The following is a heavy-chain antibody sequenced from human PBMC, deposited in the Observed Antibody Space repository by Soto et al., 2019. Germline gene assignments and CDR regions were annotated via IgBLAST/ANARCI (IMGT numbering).Heavy chain of an antibody. CDR3: ARGGLVSGWYYFDY. V-gene: IGHV4-39*07. CDR1: CGSISSSSYY. CDR2: VYYTGST. J-gene: IGHJ4*02. D-gene: IGHD6-19*01. Sequence: SETLSLTCTVSCGSISSSSYYWGWIRQPPGKELEFIANVYYTGSTYYNPSLKSRASISLDTSKNQFSLKLSSVIAADTAVYYCARGGLVSGWYYFDYWGQGTLVTVSS.